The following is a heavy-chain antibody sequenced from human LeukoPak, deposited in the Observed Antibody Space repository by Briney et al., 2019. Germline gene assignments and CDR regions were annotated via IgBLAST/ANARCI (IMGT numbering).Heavy chain of an antibody. CDR2: IYYSGST. V-gene: IGHV4-59*01. CDR1: GGSISSYY. CDR3: ARDLGGYSSSYAFDI. J-gene: IGHJ3*02. D-gene: IGHD6-13*01. Sequence: SETLSLTCTVSGGSISSYYWSWIRQLPGKGLEWIGYIYYSGSTNYNPSLKSRVTISVDTSKNQFSLKLSSVTAADTAVYYCARDLGGYSSSYAFDIWGQGTMVTVSS.